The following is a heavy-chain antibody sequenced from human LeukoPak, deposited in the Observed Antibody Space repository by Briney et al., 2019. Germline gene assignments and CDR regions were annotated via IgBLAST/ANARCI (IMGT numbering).Heavy chain of an antibody. CDR1: GFNFSRYE. CDR2: ISSSGSTI. V-gene: IGHV3-48*03. J-gene: IGHJ4*02. Sequence: GGSLRLSCASSGFNFSRYEMNWLRQAPGKGLEWVSYISSSGSTIYYADSVKGRFTISRDNAKNSLYLQMNSLRAEDTAVYYCASSTYYYYSSGYHCLYWPQGTLVTVSS. D-gene: IGHD3-22*01. CDR3: ASSTYYYYSSGYHCLY.